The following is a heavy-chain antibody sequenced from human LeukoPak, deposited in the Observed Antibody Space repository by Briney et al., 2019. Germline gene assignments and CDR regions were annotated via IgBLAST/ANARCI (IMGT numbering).Heavy chain of an antibody. CDR2: INPNSGVT. Sequence: ASVKVSCKASGYTFTGYYIHWVRQAPGQGLEWMGWINPNSGVTNYAQKFQGRVTLTRDTPISTAYMEVSRLTSGDTAVYYCARAHMTTVTLGDYWGQGTLVTVSS. D-gene: IGHD4-11*01. J-gene: IGHJ4*02. CDR3: ARAHMTTVTLGDY. CDR1: GYTFTGYY. V-gene: IGHV1-2*02.